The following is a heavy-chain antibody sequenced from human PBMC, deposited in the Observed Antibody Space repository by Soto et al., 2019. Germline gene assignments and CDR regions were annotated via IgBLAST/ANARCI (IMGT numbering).Heavy chain of an antibody. J-gene: IGHJ4*02. CDR2: IIPIFGTA. CDR1: GGTFSSYA. Sequence: QVQLVQSGAEVKKPGSSVKVSCKASGGTFSSYAISWVRQAPGQGLEWMGGIIPIFGTANYAQKFQGRVTITADESTSTAYMELSSLRSEDTAVYYCASSPATDYYVILTGYYNLDYWGQGTLVTVSS. D-gene: IGHD3-9*01. V-gene: IGHV1-69*01. CDR3: ASSPATDYYVILTGYYNLDY.